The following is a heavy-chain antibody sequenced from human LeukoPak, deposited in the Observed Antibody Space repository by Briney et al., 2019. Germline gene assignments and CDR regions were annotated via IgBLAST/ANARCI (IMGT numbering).Heavy chain of an antibody. J-gene: IGHJ6*02. D-gene: IGHD3-10*01. Sequence: SETLSLTCTVSGGSISSSSYYWGWIRQPPGKGLEWIGSIYYSGSTYYNPSLKSRVTISVDTSKNQFSLKLSSVTAADTAVYYCARVIGWFGELSVRYYYYGMDVWGQGTTVTVSS. CDR2: IYYSGST. V-gene: IGHV4-39*07. CDR1: GGSISSSSYY. CDR3: ARVIGWFGELSVRYYYYGMDV.